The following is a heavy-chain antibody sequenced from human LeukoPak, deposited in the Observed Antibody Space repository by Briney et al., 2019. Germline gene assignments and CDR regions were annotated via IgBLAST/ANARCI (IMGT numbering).Heavy chain of an antibody. CDR3: VRARAGGLDY. D-gene: IGHD3-16*01. CDR2: LSFDGAHK. CDR1: GFTFRHYA. J-gene: IGHJ4*02. Sequence: PERSLRLSCAASGFTFRHYAVQWVRQAPGRGLEWVAVLSFDGAHKYYAESVKGRFTISKDNSNNTLFLQMDSLRLEDTALYYCVRARAGGLDYWGQGTLVTVSS. V-gene: IGHV3-30*04.